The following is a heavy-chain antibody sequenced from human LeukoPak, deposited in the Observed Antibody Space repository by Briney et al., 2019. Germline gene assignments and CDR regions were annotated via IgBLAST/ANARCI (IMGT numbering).Heavy chain of an antibody. J-gene: IGHJ3*02. CDR1: GRTFTRCA. CDR3: ARDPGSPVRSFDI. Sequence: SVKVSCKASGRTFTRCASSWVRLAPGQGLEWMGGIIPIDGTANFAQKFQGRVTITADESTSTAYMELSSLSSDDTAVYYCARDPGSPVRSFDIWGQGTMVTVSS. V-gene: IGHV1-69*01. D-gene: IGHD3-10*01. CDR2: IIPIDGTA.